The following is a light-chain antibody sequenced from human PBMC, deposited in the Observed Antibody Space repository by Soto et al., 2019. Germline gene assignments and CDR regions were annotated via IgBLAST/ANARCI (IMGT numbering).Light chain of an antibody. Sequence: QSALTQPASVSGSPGQSITISCTGTSSDVGGYNYVSWYQQHPGKAPKLMIYEVSNRPSGVSNRFSGSKSGNMASLTISGLHAEDEADYYCSSYTSSSTFHVVFGGGTKLTVL. CDR1: SSDVGGYNY. CDR3: SSYTSSSTFHVV. J-gene: IGLJ2*01. CDR2: EVS. V-gene: IGLV2-14*01.